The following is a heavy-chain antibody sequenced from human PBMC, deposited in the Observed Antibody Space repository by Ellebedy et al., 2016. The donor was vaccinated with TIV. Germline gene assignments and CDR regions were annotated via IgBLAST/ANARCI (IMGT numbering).Heavy chain of an antibody. Sequence: SETLSLXCTVSGGSISSYYWSWIRQPPGKGLEWIGYIYYSGSTNYNPSLKSRVTISVDTSKNQFSLKLSSVTAADTAVYYCARGPPYGSGSYDFDYWGQGTLVTVSS. CDR3: ARGPPYGSGSYDFDY. D-gene: IGHD3-10*01. V-gene: IGHV4-59*01. CDR2: IYYSGST. J-gene: IGHJ4*02. CDR1: GGSISSYY.